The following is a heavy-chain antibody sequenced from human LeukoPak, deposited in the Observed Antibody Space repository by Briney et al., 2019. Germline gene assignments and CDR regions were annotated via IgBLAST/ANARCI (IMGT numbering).Heavy chain of an antibody. Sequence: GGSLRLSCAASGFTFSSYAMSWVRQAPGKGLEWVSGISGSGDNTYYADSVKGRFTITRDNSKNTLYVQVNSLGTEDTAAFYCAKGSYYDSSGSFYFDYWGQGTLVTVSS. D-gene: IGHD3-22*01. CDR1: GFTFSSYA. CDR2: ISGSGDNT. J-gene: IGHJ4*02. CDR3: AKGSYYDSSGSFYFDY. V-gene: IGHV3-23*01.